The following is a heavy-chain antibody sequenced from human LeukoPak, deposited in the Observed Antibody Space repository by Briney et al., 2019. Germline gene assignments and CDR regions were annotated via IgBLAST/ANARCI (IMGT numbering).Heavy chain of an antibody. CDR2: ISYDGSNK. J-gene: IGHJ5*02. CDR1: GFTFSSYA. Sequence: GGSLRLSCAASGFTFSSYAMHWVRQAPGKGLEWVAVISYDGSNKYYADSVKGRFTISRDNSKSTLYLQMNSLRAEDTAVYYCARDSRALWFGELLKNNWFDPWGQGTLVTVSS. CDR3: ARDSRALWFGELLKNNWFDP. V-gene: IGHV3-30*04. D-gene: IGHD3-10*01.